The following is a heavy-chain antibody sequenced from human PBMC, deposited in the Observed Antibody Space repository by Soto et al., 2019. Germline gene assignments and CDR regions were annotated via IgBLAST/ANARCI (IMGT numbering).Heavy chain of an antibody. J-gene: IGHJ4*02. Sequence: GGSLRLSCAASGFTFSSYAMSWVRQAPGKGLEWVSAISGSGGSTYYADSMKGRFTISRDNSKNTLYLQMNSLRAEDTAVYYCAKGYCSGGSCYLLYYFDYWGQGTLVTVSS. D-gene: IGHD2-15*01. CDR3: AKGYCSGGSCYLLYYFDY. CDR1: GFTFSSYA. CDR2: ISGSGGST. V-gene: IGHV3-23*01.